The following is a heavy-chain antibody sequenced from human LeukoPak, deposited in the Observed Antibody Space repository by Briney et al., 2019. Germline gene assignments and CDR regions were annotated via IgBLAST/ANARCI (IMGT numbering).Heavy chain of an antibody. V-gene: IGHV3-23*01. CDR3: AKDHYYDSSGYYYGDY. J-gene: IGHJ4*02. D-gene: IGHD3-22*01. Sequence: PGGSLRLSCAASGFTFSHHAMTWVRQAPGKGLEWVSGISGSGDTTYYADSEKGRFTISRDNSRNTVYLQMNSLRAEDTAVYYCAKDHYYDSSGYYYGDYWGQGTLVTVSS. CDR1: GFTFSHHA. CDR2: ISGSGDTT.